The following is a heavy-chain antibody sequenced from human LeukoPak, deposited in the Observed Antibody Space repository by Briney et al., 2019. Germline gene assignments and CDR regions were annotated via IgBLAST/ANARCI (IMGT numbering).Heavy chain of an antibody. CDR1: GGSINNYY. V-gene: IGHV4-59*01. CDR3: ARNGDYYEKSGYYYLFDF. CDR2: IYYSGSA. J-gene: IGHJ4*02. D-gene: IGHD3-22*01. Sequence: SETLSLTCTVSGGSINNYYWSWIRQPPGKGLEYIGYIYYSGSANYNPSLKSRVTISVDPSKNQFSLKLSSVAAADTAVYYCARNGDYYEKSGYYYLFDFWGQGTLVTVSS.